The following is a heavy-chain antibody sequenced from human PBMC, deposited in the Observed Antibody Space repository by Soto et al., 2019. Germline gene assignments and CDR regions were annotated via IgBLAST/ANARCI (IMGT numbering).Heavy chain of an antibody. V-gene: IGHV1-2*02. CDR2: INPNSGGT. D-gene: IGHD3-9*01. J-gene: IGHJ6*02. CDR3: ARDTTGYDILTGYYYYYSGMDV. CDR1: GYTFTGYY. Sequence: ASVKVSCKASGYTFTGYYMHWVRQAPGQGLEWMGWINPNSGGTNYAQKFQGRVTMTRDTSISTAYMELSRLRSDDTAVYYCARDTTGYDILTGYYYYYSGMDVWGQGTTVTVSS.